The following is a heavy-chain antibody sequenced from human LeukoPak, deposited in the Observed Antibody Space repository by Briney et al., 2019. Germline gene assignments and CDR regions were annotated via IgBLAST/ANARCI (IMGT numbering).Heavy chain of an antibody. Sequence: HSGGSLRLSCAASGFTFSGYAMSWVRQAPGKGLEWVSGISGSGDNTYFADSVKGRFTISRDNSKNTLYLQMNSLRAEDTAIYYCAKHPKYSYGSGTYLGFFDPWGQGTLVTVSS. CDR2: ISGSGDNT. CDR1: GFTFSGYA. V-gene: IGHV3-23*01. CDR3: AKHPKYSYGSGTYLGFFDP. J-gene: IGHJ5*02. D-gene: IGHD3-10*01.